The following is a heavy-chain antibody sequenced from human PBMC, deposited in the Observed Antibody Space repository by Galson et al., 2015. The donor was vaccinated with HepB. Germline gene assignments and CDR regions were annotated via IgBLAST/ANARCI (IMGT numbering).Heavy chain of an antibody. J-gene: IGHJ4*02. V-gene: IGHV1-2*04. CDR1: GYTFTGYY. CDR3: ARAFDYGGNSLDY. Sequence: SVKVSCKASGYTFTGYYMHWVRQAPGQGLEWMGWINPNSGGTNYAQKFQGWVTMTRDTSISTAYMELSRLRSDDTAVYYCARAFDYGGNSLDYWGQGTLVTVSS. CDR2: INPNSGGT. D-gene: IGHD4-23*01.